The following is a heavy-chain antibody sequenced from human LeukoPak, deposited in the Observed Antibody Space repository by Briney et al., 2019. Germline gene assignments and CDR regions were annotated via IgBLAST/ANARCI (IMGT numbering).Heavy chain of an antibody. D-gene: IGHD3-3*01. CDR2: IYYSGST. J-gene: IGHJ5*02. CDR3: ARGRTIFGVVQLNWFDP. V-gene: IGHV4-59*08. Sequence: PSETLSLTCTVSGGSVSSYYWSWIRQPPGKGLEWIGYIYYSGSTNYNPSLKSRVTISVDTSKNQFSLKLSSVTAADTAVYYCARGRTIFGVVQLNWFDPWGQGTLVTVSS. CDR1: GGSVSSYY.